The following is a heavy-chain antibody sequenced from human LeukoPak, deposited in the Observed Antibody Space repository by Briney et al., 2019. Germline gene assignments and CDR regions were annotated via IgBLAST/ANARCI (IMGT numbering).Heavy chain of an antibody. D-gene: IGHD4-11*01. V-gene: IGHV3-7*02. CDR1: GFTFSSNW. Sequence: PGGSLRLSCAASGFTFSSNWMTWVRQAPGKGLELVANIKQDGSEKHYVDSVKGRFTISRDNAKNTLYLQMNSLRAEDTAFYYCATLMTTADYWGQGTLVTVSS. J-gene: IGHJ4*02. CDR2: IKQDGSEK. CDR3: ATLMTTADY.